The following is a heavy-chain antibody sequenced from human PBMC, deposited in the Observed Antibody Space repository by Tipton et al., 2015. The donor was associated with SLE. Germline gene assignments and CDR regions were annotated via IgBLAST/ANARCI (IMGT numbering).Heavy chain of an antibody. D-gene: IGHD6-13*01. CDR3: ARRVIAAAGFDY. Sequence: TLSLTCTVSGGSISSSSYYWGWIRQPPGKGLEWIGSIYYSGSTSYNPSLKSRVTISVDTSKNQFSLKLSSVTAADTAVYYCARRVIAAAGFDYWGQGTLVTVSS. CDR1: GGSISSSSYY. J-gene: IGHJ4*02. CDR2: IYYSGST. V-gene: IGHV4-39*01.